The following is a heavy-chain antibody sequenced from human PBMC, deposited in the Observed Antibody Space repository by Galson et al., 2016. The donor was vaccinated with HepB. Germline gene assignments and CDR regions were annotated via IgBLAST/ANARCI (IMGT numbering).Heavy chain of an antibody. CDR1: GDSVSSNSAA. Sequence: CAISGDSVSSNSAAWNWIRQSPSSGLEWLGGTYYRSKWYNDCAVSVKSRITINPDTSKNQFSLQLNSVTPEDTAVYYCAREDYSSGWPLNWYFDLWGRGTLVSVSS. CDR2: TYYRSKWYN. CDR3: AREDYSSGWPLNWYFDL. D-gene: IGHD6-19*01. J-gene: IGHJ2*01. V-gene: IGHV6-1*01.